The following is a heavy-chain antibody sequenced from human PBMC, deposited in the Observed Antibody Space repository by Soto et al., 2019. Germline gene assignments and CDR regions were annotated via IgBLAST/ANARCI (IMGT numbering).Heavy chain of an antibody. J-gene: IGHJ4*02. D-gene: IGHD1-26*01. CDR2: SNPTSGGT. Sequence: ASVKVSCKASGYTFTSYGISWVRQAPGQGLEWMGWSNPTSGGTNYAQKVQGRVTMTRDTSISTAYMELSRLRSEDTAVYYCASGSYLFDYWGQGTPVTVSS. CDR3: ASGSYLFDY. V-gene: IGHV1-2*02. CDR1: GYTFTSYG.